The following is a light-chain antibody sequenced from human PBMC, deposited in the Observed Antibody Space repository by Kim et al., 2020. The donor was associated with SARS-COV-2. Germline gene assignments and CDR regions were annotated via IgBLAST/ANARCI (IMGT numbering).Light chain of an antibody. CDR2: DVT. CDR3: TSYAGSNNLL. J-gene: IGLJ2*01. Sequence: GQSVTISCTGTSSDVGGYNYFSWYQQHPGTAPKLLIYDVTTRPSGVPDRFSGSKSGNTASLTVSGLQADDEADYYCTSYAGSNNLLFGGGTQLTVL. V-gene: IGLV2-8*01. CDR1: SSDVGGYNY.